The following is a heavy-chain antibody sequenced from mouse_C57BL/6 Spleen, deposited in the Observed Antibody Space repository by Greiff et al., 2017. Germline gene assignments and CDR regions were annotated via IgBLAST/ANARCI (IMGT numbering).Heavy chain of an antibody. V-gene: IGHV2-2*01. CDR3: ARNDYEGPWFAY. D-gene: IGHD2-4*01. J-gene: IGHJ3*01. CDR1: GFSLTSYG. CDR2: IWSGGST. Sequence: QVQLKQSGPGLVQPSQSLSITCTVSGFSLTSYGVHWVRQSPGTGLEWLGVIWSGGSTDYNAAFISRLSISKDNSKSQVYFKMNSLQADDTAIYYCARNDYEGPWFAYWGQGTLVTVSA.